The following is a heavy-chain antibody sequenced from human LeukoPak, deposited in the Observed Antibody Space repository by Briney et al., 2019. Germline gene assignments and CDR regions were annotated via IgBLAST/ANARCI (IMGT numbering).Heavy chain of an antibody. J-gene: IGHJ4*02. D-gene: IGHD3-10*01. Sequence: GSLRLSCAASGFTFSSYAMSWVRQAPGKGLEWVSLINDSGSNTYYADSVKGRFTISRDNSKNTLFLQMSSLRAEDTAVYYCAKTSAGIRGGYFDYWGQGTLVTVSS. V-gene: IGHV3-23*01. CDR2: INDSGSNT. CDR3: AKTSAGIRGGYFDY. CDR1: GFTFSSYA.